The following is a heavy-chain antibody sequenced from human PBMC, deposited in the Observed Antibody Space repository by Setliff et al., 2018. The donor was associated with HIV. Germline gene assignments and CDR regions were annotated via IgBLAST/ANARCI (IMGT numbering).Heavy chain of an antibody. CDR1: GYSFTSYY. Sequence: GESLKISCKASGYSFTSYYIGWVRQMPGKGLEWMGIIYPGEEFNFRYIPSFHGQVTISVDRSISTAYLQWRTLKASDSGMYYCARHVTTVATSWFDPWGQGTLVTVSS. V-gene: IGHV5-51*01. D-gene: IGHD2-2*01. CDR3: ARHVTTVATSWFDP. J-gene: IGHJ5*02. CDR2: IYPGEEFNF.